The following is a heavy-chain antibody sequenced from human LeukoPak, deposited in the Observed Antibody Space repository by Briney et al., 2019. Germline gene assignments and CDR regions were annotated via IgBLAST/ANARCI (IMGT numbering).Heavy chain of an antibody. CDR2: IYDSGST. CDR3: ARVDSAVAIEY. D-gene: IGHD6-19*01. CDR1: GVSITSYY. J-gene: IGHJ4*02. Sequence: SETLSLTCSVSGVSITSYYWNWIRQPPGKGLEWIGYIYDSGSTNYNPSLKSRVTISVDTSKNQFSLKLRSVTAADTAVYYCARVDSAVAIEYGGQGTLVTVFS. V-gene: IGHV4-59*01.